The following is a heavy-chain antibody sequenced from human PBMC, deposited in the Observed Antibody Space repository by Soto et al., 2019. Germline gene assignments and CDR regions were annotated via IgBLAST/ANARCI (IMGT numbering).Heavy chain of an antibody. CDR1: GGSISSGGYS. J-gene: IGHJ5*01. D-gene: IGHD2-2*01. V-gene: IGHV4-30-2*01. Sequence: PSETLSLTCAVSGGSISSGGYSWSWLRQPPGKGLEWIGNIYHRGSTYYNPSLKSRVTMSVDKSKNQFSLKLISVTAADTAVYYCARVVVPVPIWGYNYFDSWGQGTLVTVSS. CDR2: IYHRGST. CDR3: ARVVVPVPIWGYNYFDS.